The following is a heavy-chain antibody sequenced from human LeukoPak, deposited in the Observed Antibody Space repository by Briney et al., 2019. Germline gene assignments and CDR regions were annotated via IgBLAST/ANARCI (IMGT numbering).Heavy chain of an antibody. V-gene: IGHV3-7*01. Sequence: GGSLRLSCAASGFTFSSYWMSWVRQAPGKGLEWVANIKQDGSEKYYVDSVKARFTISRDNAKNSLYLQMNSLRAEDTAVYYCARDRGGGVGSLNWFDPWGQGTLVTVSS. CDR1: GFTFSSYW. J-gene: IGHJ5*02. CDR3: ARDRGGGVGSLNWFDP. D-gene: IGHD2-8*01. CDR2: IKQDGSEK.